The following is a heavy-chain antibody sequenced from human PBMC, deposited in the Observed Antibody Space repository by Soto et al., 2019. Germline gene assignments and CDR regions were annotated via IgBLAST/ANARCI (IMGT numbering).Heavy chain of an antibody. Sequence: QVQLQESGPGLVKPSQTLSLTCTVSGGSISSGDYYWSWIRQPPGKGLEWIGYIYYSGSTYYNPSLRSRVTISVDTSKNQFSLKLSSVTAADTAVYYCARVGGFGATTIDSWGQGTLVTVSS. CDR2: IYYSGST. V-gene: IGHV4-30-4*01. CDR1: GGSISSGDYY. J-gene: IGHJ4*02. D-gene: IGHD3-10*01. CDR3: ARVGGFGATTIDS.